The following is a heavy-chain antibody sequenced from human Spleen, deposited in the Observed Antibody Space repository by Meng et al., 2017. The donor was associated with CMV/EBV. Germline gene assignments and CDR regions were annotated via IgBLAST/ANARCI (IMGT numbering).Heavy chain of an antibody. Sequence: VGLVESWVGVVQPGSSLRLSCTAAGFTFCSDAMHWARQAPSKGLECVAVISYDGSNKYYADSVKGRFSNSRDNSKNTLYLQMNSLRAEDTAVYYCAKDDPVFHYWGQGTLVTVSS. CDR2: ISYDGSNK. CDR1: GFTFCSDA. J-gene: IGHJ4*02. V-gene: IGHV3-30-3*01. CDR3: AKDDPVFHY.